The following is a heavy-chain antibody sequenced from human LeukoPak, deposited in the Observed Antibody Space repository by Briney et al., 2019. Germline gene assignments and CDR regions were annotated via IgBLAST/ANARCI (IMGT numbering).Heavy chain of an antibody. CDR2: ISWDSGSI. CDR3: AKEDARYVGGFDY. CDR1: GFTFDDYA. V-gene: IGHV3-9*03. Sequence: GRSLRLSCAASGFTFDDYAMHWVRQAPGKCLEWVSGISWDSGSIGYADSVKGRFTISRDNAKNSLYLQMNSLRAEDMALSYCAKEDARYVGGFDYCGQGTLVTVSS. J-gene: IGHJ4*02. D-gene: IGHD3-16*01.